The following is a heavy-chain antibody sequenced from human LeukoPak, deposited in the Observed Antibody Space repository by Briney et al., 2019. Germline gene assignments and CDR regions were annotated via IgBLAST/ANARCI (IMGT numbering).Heavy chain of an antibody. J-gene: IGHJ6*02. Sequence: QPGGSLRLSCAASGFTFSSYWMSWVRQAPGKGLEWVANIKQDGSEKYYVDSVKGRFTISRDNAKNSLYLQMNSLRAEDTAVYYCARTPGYCSSTSCSYYYGMDVWGQGTTVTVSS. V-gene: IGHV3-7*01. CDR1: GFTFSSYW. CDR2: IKQDGSEK. CDR3: ARTPGYCSSTSCSYYYGMDV. D-gene: IGHD2-2*01.